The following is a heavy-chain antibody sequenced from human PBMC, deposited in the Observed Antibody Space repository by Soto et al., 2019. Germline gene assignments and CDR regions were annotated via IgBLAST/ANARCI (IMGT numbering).Heavy chain of an antibody. CDR3: ARGGLGTYCNPIDH. V-gene: IGHV4-34*01. Sequence: PSETLSLTCAVSGGSFTDYYWSWIRQTPGKGLEWIGEINHRGSMTHNPSLESRVTISIDTSREQFSLNLTSVTAADTAIYYCARGGLGTYCNPIDHWGQGSLVTVSS. CDR1: GGSFTDYY. J-gene: IGHJ4*01. D-gene: IGHD3-10*01. CDR2: INHRGSM.